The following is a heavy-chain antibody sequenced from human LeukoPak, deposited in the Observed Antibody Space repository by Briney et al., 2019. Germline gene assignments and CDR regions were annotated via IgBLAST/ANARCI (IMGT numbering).Heavy chain of an antibody. CDR2: ISSSSSTI. CDR1: GFTFSSYS. J-gene: IGHJ4*02. Sequence: GGSLRLSCAASGFTFSSYSMNWVRQAPGKGLEWVSYISSSSSTIYYADSVKGRFTISRDNAKNSLYLQMNSLTSEDTAVYYCAQGSGQYYEYWGQGTLVTVSS. CDR3: AQGSGQYYEY. D-gene: IGHD3-22*01. V-gene: IGHV3-48*01.